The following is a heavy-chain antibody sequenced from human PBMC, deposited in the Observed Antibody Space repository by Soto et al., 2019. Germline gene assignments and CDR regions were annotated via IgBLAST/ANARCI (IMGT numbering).Heavy chain of an antibody. CDR3: ARAKQQGRGSGFDY. D-gene: IGHD6-13*01. J-gene: IGHJ4*02. CDR1: RGALSGYS. CDR2: INYSEDT. Sequence: SETLSLTCAVYRGALSGYSWNWIRQPPGKGLEWIGEINYSEDTNPTYNPSLKSRVTISVDTSKNQFSLKLSSVTAADTAVYYCARAKQQGRGSGFDYWGQGTLVTVSS. V-gene: IGHV4-34*01.